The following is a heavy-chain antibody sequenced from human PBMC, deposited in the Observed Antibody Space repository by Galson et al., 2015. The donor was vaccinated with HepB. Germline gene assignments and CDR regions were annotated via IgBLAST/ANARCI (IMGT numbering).Heavy chain of an antibody. CDR3: ARVYSSSWYNWFDP. V-gene: IGHV1-18*04. CDR1: GYTFTSYG. J-gene: IGHJ5*02. CDR2: ISAYNDNT. Sequence: SVKVSCKASGYTFTSYGISWVRQAPGQGLEWMGWISAYNDNTNYAQKFQGRVTMTTDTSTSTAYMELRSLRSDDTAVYYCARVYSSSWYNWFDPWGQGTLVTVSS. D-gene: IGHD6-13*01.